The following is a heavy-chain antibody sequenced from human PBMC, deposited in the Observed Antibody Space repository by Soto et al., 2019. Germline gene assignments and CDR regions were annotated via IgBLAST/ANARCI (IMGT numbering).Heavy chain of an antibody. Sequence: QVQLVESGGGVVQPGRSLRLSCAASGFTFSSYGMQWVRQAPGKGLEWVAVISYDGSNKYYADSVKGRFTISRDNSKNTLYLQMNSLRAEDTPVYYCAKGILQFWGQGTLVTVSS. CDR1: GFTFSSYG. CDR2: ISYDGSNK. CDR3: AKGILQF. D-gene: IGHD4-4*01. J-gene: IGHJ4*02. V-gene: IGHV3-30*18.